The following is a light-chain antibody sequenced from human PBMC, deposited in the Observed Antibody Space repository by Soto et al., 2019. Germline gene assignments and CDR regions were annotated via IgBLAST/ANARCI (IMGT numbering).Light chain of an antibody. Sequence: TQSPSFLSASVGDRVTISCRASQGISDYLAWYQQKPGQAPRLLIYDASTRVTGIPARFSGSGSGTEFTLTISGLQSEDFAVYYCQQYNNWPPWTFGQGTKVEIK. CDR2: DAS. J-gene: IGKJ1*01. V-gene: IGKV3-15*01. CDR3: QQYNNWPPWT. CDR1: QGISDY.